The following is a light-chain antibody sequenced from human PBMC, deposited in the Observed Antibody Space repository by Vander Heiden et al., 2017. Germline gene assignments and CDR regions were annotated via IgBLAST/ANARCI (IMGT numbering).Light chain of an antibody. J-gene: IGKJ1*01. CDR1: QSVSSSY. V-gene: IGKV3-20*01. CDR2: GAS. CDR3: QQYGSSPILA. Sequence: ELVLTQSPGTLSLSPGERATLSCRASQSVSSSYLAWYQQKPGQAPRLLIYGASSRATGIPDRFSGSGSGTDFTLTISRLEPEDFAVYYCQQYGSSPILAFGQGTKVEIK.